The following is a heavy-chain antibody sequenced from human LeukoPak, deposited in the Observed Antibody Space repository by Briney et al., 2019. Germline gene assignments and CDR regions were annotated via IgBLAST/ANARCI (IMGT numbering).Heavy chain of an antibody. CDR3: ARTRGLSGLGY. Sequence: GGSMRLSCAASGFIFSSYGMSWLRHAPGEGVEWVSAISGSGGSTYYADSVKGRFTISRDNSKSTLYLQMNSLRAEDTAVYYCARTRGLSGLGYWGQGTLVTVSS. CDR1: GFIFSSYG. J-gene: IGHJ4*02. D-gene: IGHD1-26*01. CDR2: ISGSGGST. V-gene: IGHV3-23*01.